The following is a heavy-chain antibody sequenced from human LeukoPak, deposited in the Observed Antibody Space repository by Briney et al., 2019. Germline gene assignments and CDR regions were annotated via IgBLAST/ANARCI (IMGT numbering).Heavy chain of an antibody. CDR1: GFTFSSHA. Sequence: PGGSLRLSCAASGFTFSSHAMSWVRQAPGKGLEWVSAISGSGGSTYYADSVKGRFTISRDNSKNTLYLQMNSLRAEDTAVYYCAKGKLWFGELLSYFDYWGQGTLVTVSS. CDR3: AKGKLWFGELLSYFDY. J-gene: IGHJ4*02. CDR2: ISGSGGST. D-gene: IGHD3-10*01. V-gene: IGHV3-23*01.